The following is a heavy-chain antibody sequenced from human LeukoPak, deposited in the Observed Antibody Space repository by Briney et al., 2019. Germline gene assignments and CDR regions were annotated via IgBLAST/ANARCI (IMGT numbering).Heavy chain of an antibody. CDR3: ARVSDYGGNPIDY. CDR2: INHSGST. CDR1: GGSFSGYY. V-gene: IGHV4-34*01. J-gene: IGHJ4*02. D-gene: IGHD4-23*01. Sequence: PSETLSLTCAVYGGSFSGYYWSWIRQPPGKGLEWIGEINHSGSTNYNPSLKSRVTISVDTSKNQFSLKLSSVTAADTAVYYCARVSDYGGNPIDYWGQGTLVTVSS.